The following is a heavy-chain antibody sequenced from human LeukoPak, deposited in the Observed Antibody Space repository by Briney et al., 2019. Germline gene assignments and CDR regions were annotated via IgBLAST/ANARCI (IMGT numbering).Heavy chain of an antibody. CDR1: GGSISSYY. CDR2: VYYSGST. V-gene: IGHV4-59*01. CDR3: ARDQMGMNWFDP. Sequence: PSETLSLTCTVSGGSISSYYWSWIRQPPGKGLEWMGYVYYSGSTNYNPSLKSRVTISVDTSENQFSLKLSSVTAADTAVYYCARDQMGMNWFDPWGQGTLVTASS. J-gene: IGHJ5*02. D-gene: IGHD1-26*01.